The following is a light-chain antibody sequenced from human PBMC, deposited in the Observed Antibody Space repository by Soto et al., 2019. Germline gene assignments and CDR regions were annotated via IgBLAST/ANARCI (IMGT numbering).Light chain of an antibody. CDR2: DAS. CDR3: QQYNTYSPQT. V-gene: IGKV1-5*01. CDR1: QSVGSW. J-gene: IGKJ1*01. Sequence: DIQMTQSPSTLAASVGDRVTLTCRASQSVGSWLAWYQQKPGKAPKLLIYDASSLESGVPSRFSGSGSGTEFTLPISSLQPDDFATYYCQQYNTYSPQTFGQGTKVQIK.